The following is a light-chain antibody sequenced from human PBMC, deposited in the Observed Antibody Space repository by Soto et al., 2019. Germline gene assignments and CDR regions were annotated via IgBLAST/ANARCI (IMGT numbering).Light chain of an antibody. J-gene: IGKJ4*01. CDR2: GAS. V-gene: IGKV3D-20*02. CDR3: QQRSNWPPRLT. CDR1: QSVISSY. Sequence: EIVLAQSPGTLSLSPGEIATLSFSASQSVISSYLAWYQQKPGQAPRLLIYGASNRATGIPDRFSGSGSGTDFTLTISRLEPEDFAVYYCQQRSNWPPRLTFGGGTKVDI.